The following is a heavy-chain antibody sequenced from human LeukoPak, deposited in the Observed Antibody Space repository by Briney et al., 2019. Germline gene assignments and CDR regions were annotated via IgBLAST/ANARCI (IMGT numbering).Heavy chain of an antibody. V-gene: IGHV4-39*01. CDR1: GGSITGISYY. Sequence: SETLSLTCTVSGGSITGISYYWNWLRQPPGKELEWIGRIYQTGNADYKPSLKSRVTISVDTTNNQFSLKLSSVTAADTAVYYCARQWPGGDDYWGQGTLVTVSS. CDR2: IYQTGNA. J-gene: IGHJ4*02. D-gene: IGHD3-16*01. CDR3: ARQWPGGDDY.